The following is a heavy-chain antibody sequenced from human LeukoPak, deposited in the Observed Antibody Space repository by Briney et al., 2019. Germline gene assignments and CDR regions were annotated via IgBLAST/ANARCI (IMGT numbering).Heavy chain of an antibody. V-gene: IGHV1-2*04. J-gene: IGHJ6*04. CDR2: INPNSGGT. D-gene: IGHD2-2*01. CDR1: GYTFTGYY. Sequence: ASVKVSCKASGYTFTGYYMHWVRQAPGQGLEWIGWINPNSGGTNYAQKFQGWVTMTRDTSISTAYMELSRLRSDDTAVYYCARGNSTSCWRIDGMDVWGKGTTVTVSS. CDR3: ARGNSTSCWRIDGMDV.